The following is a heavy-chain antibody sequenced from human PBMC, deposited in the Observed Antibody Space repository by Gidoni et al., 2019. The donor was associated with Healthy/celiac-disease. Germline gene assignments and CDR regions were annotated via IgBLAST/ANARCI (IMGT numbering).Heavy chain of an antibody. J-gene: IGHJ4*02. CDR3: AKSRETVTTLFDY. Sequence: QVQLVESGGGVVQPGRSLRLSCAASGFTFSSYGMRWVRQAPGKGLEWVAVIQYDGSNKYYADSVKGRFTISRDKSKNTLYLQMNSLRAEDTAVYYCAKSRETVTTLFDYWGQGTLVTVSS. V-gene: IGHV3-30*18. D-gene: IGHD4-4*01. CDR2: IQYDGSNK. CDR1: GFTFSSYG.